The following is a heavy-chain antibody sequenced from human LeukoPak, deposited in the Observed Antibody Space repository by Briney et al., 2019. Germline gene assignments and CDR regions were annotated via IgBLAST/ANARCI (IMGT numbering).Heavy chain of an antibody. CDR2: IYYRGST. D-gene: IGHD2/OR15-2a*01. Sequence: SETLSLTCSVSGGSISSYYWSWIRQPPGKGLEWIGYIYYRGSTNYNPSLKSRVTISVDTSKKQFSLKLSSVTAADTAVYYCARRPPFDWYFDLWGRGTLVTVPS. CDR1: GGSISSYY. CDR3: ARRPPFDWYFDL. J-gene: IGHJ2*01. V-gene: IGHV4-59*08.